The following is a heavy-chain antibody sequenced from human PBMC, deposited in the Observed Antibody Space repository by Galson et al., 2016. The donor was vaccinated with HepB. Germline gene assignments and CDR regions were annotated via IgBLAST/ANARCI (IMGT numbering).Heavy chain of an antibody. V-gene: IGHV3-30*03. J-gene: IGHJ3*01. CDR1: GFTFSGNG. Sequence: SLRLSCAASGFTFSGNGMHWVRQAPGRGLEWVAVISNDGSYKCHADSVKGRFIISRGNPRNTLYLQMNGLTTEDTAVYYCAREIHVADDFWGQGTMVTVS. D-gene: IGHD5-12*01. CDR3: AREIHVADDF. CDR2: ISNDGSYK.